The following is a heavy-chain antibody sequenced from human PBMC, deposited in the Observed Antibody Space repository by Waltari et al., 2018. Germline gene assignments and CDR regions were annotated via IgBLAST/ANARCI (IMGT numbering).Heavy chain of an antibody. CDR2: IIPIFGTA. D-gene: IGHD3-10*01. J-gene: IGHJ3*02. Sequence: QVQLVQSGAEVKKPGSSVKVSCKAYGGTFSSYALSWVRTAPGQGIEWMGGIIPIFGTANYAQKFQGRVTITADESTSTAYMELSSLRSEDTAVYYCARDPVLYFNDAFDIWGQGTMVTVSS. CDR3: ARDPVLYFNDAFDI. CDR1: GGTFSSYA. V-gene: IGHV1-69*13.